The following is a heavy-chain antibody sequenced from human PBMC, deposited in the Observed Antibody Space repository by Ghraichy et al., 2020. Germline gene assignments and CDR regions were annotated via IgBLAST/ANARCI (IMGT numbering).Heavy chain of an antibody. Sequence: SETLSLTCTVSGGSISSSSYYWGWIRQPPGKGLEWIGSLYYSGSTYYNPSLQSRVTISVDTSKNQFSLKLSSVTAADTAVYYCARHQFPKRWLQFRPTGCLDSWGQGTLVTVSS. CDR2: LYYSGST. V-gene: IGHV4-39*01. CDR1: GGSISSSSYY. CDR3: ARHQFPKRWLQFRPTGCLDS. D-gene: IGHD5-24*01. J-gene: IGHJ4*02.